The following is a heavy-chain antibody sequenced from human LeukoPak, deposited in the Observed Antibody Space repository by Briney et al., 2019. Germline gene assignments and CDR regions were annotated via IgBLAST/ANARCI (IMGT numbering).Heavy chain of an antibody. V-gene: IGHV3-23*01. CDR1: GFTFSSYT. CDR2: VSGSGGST. CDR3: AASLPNIVVVPATKGPFGY. J-gene: IGHJ4*02. D-gene: IGHD2-2*01. Sequence: GGSLRLSCAASGFTFSSYTMSWVRQAPGKGLEWVSGVSGSGGSTHYADSVKGRFTISRDNSKNTLYLQMNSLRAEDTAVYYCAASLPNIVVVPATKGPFGYWGQGTLVTVSS.